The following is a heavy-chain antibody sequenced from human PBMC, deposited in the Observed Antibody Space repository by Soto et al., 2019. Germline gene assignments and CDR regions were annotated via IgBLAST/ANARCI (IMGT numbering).Heavy chain of an antibody. J-gene: IGHJ4*02. CDR1: GFTFSSYG. CDR2: MSYDGSNK. D-gene: IGHD3-22*01. Sequence: GGSLRLSCAASGFTFSSYGMHWVRQAPGKGLEWVAVMSYDGSNKYYADSVKGRFTISRDNSKNTLYLQMNSLRAEDTAVYYWAKKFFNYYDSSGLDYWGQGTLVTVSS. CDR3: AKKFFNYYDSSGLDY. V-gene: IGHV3-30*18.